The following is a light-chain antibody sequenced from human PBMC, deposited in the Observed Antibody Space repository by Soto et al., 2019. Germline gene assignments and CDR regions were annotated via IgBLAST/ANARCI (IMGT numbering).Light chain of an antibody. V-gene: IGKV1-5*03. CDR2: KAS. CDR3: QHWVDYMWT. Sequence: DIHLTQSPSTLSASVGDRVTITCRASQSISSWLAWYQQKLGKAPKLLIYKASTLESGVPSRFSGSGSGTEFTLTISSLQPDDFATYYCQHWVDYMWTFGQGTKVEIK. J-gene: IGKJ1*01. CDR1: QSISSW.